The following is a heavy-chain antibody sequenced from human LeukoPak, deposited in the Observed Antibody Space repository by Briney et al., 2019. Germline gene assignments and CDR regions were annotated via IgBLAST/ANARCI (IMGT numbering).Heavy chain of an antibody. V-gene: IGHV4-59*01. CDR3: ARAHQSYYDFWSGYPSPYYFDY. CDR2: IYYSGST. J-gene: IGHJ4*02. D-gene: IGHD3-3*01. CDR1: GGSISSYY. Sequence: PSETLSLTCTVSGGSISSYYWSWIRQPPGKGLEWIGCIYYSGSTNYNPSLKSRVTISVDTSKNQFSLKLSSVTAADTAVYYCARAHQSYYDFWSGYPSPYYFDYWGQGTLVTVSS.